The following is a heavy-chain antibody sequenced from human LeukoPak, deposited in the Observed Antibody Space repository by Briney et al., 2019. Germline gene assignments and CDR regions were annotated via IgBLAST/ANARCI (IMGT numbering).Heavy chain of an antibody. Sequence: SETLSLTCADSNYSISNAYYLGWIRQPPGRGLEWIGSINHRGNIYYNPSLKSRVAISVDTSKNQFSLKLSSVTAADTAVYYCARVNSGTYSSIYYFYYMDAWGEGTTVTISS. D-gene: IGHD1-26*01. V-gene: IGHV4-38-2*01. CDR2: INHRGNI. CDR3: ARVNSGTYSSIYYFYYMDA. J-gene: IGHJ6*03. CDR1: NYSISNAYY.